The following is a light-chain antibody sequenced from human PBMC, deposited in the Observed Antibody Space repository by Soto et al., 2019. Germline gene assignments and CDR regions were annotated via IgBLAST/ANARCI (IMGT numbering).Light chain of an antibody. J-gene: IGKJ1*01. CDR3: QQYKDKPWT. CDR1: QSIVDW. Sequence: DIQMTQSPSTLSASVGDRVTFGCRASQSIVDWLAWYQQKPGKAPKLLIYKASNLESGVPSRFGGSGSGSEFTLTISNLQPDDFATYYCQQYKDKPWTFGQGTKVEFK. CDR2: KAS. V-gene: IGKV1-5*03.